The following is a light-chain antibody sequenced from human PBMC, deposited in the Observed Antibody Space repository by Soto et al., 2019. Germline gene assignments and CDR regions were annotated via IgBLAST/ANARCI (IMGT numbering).Light chain of an antibody. CDR2: GAS. CDR1: QDISSY. J-gene: IGKJ3*01. CDR3: QQLYSYSAVT. V-gene: IGKV1-9*01. Sequence: DIQLTQSPSFLSASVGDRVTITCRASQDISSYLAWYQQKPGKAPNLLIFGASSLQSGAPSRFSVSGSVTEFTLTISSLQPEDFATDDYQQLYSYSAVTFGPGTKVDIK.